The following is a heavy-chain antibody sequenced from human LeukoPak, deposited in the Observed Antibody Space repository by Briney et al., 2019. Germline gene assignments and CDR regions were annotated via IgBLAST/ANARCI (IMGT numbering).Heavy chain of an antibody. D-gene: IGHD6-6*01. J-gene: IGHJ4*02. CDR2: IYYSGST. CDR1: GGSVSSYY. Sequence: PSETLSLTCTVSGGSVSSYYWSWIRQPPGKGLEWIGYIYYSGSTNYNPSLKSRVTISVDTSKNQFSLKLSSVTAADTAVYYCARYYLIAARPVDYWGQGTLVTVSS. V-gene: IGHV4-59*08. CDR3: ARYYLIAARPVDY.